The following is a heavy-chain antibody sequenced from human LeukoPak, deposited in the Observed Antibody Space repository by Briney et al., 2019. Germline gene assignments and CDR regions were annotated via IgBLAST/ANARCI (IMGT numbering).Heavy chain of an antibody. CDR2: IMRTADVT. V-gene: IGHV3-48*01. CDR1: GFTFTSYT. CDR3: VRDWTYAFDL. J-gene: IGHJ3*01. D-gene: IGHD3/OR15-3a*01. Sequence: GGSLRLPCAASGFTFTSYTMNWVRQAPGRGLEWISYIMRTADVTSYADSVEGRFTISRDDAKNSLYLQMNSLRAEDTAVYYCVRDWTYAFDLWGQGTMVTVSS.